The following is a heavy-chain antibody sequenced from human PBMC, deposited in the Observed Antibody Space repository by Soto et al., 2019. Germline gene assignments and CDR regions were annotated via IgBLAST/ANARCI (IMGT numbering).Heavy chain of an antibody. Sequence: PGGSLRLSCAASGLTFNNNWMQWVRQAPGKGQVWVSRMNSDGSSTSNADSGKGRFTISRDNAKKTLNLKMSRLRAEETAAHYFASPQSLPDDVFDVWGRGTVVAVSS. V-gene: IGHV3-74*01. J-gene: IGHJ3*01. CDR1: GLTFNNNW. CDR3: ASPQSLPDDVFDV. CDR2: MNSDGSST.